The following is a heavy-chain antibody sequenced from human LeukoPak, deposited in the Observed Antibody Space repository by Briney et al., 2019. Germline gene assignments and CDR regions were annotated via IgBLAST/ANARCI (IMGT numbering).Heavy chain of an antibody. V-gene: IGHV4-4*07. CDR1: GGSISSYY. J-gene: IGHJ4*02. Sequence: PSETLSLTCTVSGGSISSYYWSWIRQPAGKGLEWIGRIYTSGSTNYNPSLKSRVTISVHASKNQYSLKLSSGTAADTAVYYCARGGPPKWSWNLWGQGTLVTVSS. CDR2: IYTSGST. D-gene: IGHD1-7*01. CDR3: ARGGPPKWSWNL.